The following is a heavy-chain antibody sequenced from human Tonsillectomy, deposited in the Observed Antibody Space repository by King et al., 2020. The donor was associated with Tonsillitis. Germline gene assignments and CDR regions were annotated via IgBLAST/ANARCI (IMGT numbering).Heavy chain of an antibody. V-gene: IGHV4-61*02. CDR2: MYTNGET. CDR1: GDSISSGSHY. Sequence: VQLQESGPGLVKPSQTLSLTCSVSGDSISSGSHYWSWIRQPAGKGLEWIGRMYTNGETNYNPSLNSRATISLDTSKNQFSLKLISVTAADTAVYPCAVGQQPMGLDYWGQGSLVTVSS. J-gene: IGHJ4*02. CDR3: AVGQQPMGLDY. D-gene: IGHD6-13*01.